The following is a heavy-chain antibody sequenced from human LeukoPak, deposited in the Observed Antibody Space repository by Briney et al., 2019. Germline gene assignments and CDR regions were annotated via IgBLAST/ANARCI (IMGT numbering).Heavy chain of an antibody. CDR1: GYTFTDYY. V-gene: IGHV1-2*02. Sequence: ASVNVSFKASGYTFTDYYMHWVRQAPGQGLEWMGWINPNSGGSKYAQKFQGRVTMTRDTSISTAYMELSRLRSDDTAVYYWATAFDYWGQGTLVTVSS. CDR3: ATAFDY. J-gene: IGHJ4*02. CDR2: INPNSGGS.